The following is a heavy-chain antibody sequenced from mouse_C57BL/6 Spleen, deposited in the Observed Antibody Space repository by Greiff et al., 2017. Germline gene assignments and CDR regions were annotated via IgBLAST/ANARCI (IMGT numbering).Heavy chain of an antibody. Sequence: QVQLQQPGAELVMPGASVKLSCKASGYTFTSYWMHWVKQRPGQGLEWIGEIDPSDSYPNSNQKFKGKSTLPVDKSSSTAYMQLSSLTAEDSAFYDCARAADYWGQGTTLTVSS. V-gene: IGHV1-69*01. CDR3: ARAADY. CDR1: GYTFTSYW. CDR2: IDPSDSYP. J-gene: IGHJ2*01.